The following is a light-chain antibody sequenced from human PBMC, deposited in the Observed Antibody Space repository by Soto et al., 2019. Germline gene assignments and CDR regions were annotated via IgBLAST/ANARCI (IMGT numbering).Light chain of an antibody. CDR3: SSYRTGGPFV. J-gene: IGLJ1*01. CDR2: EVS. CDR1: SSDVGGYNY. V-gene: IGLV2-14*01. Sequence: QSVLTQSASVSGSPGQSIAISCTGTSSDVGGYNYVSWYQQLPGKAPKLLISEVSNRPSGVSHRFSGSKSGNTASLTISGLQAEDEADYYCSSYRTGGPFVFGTGTKLTVL.